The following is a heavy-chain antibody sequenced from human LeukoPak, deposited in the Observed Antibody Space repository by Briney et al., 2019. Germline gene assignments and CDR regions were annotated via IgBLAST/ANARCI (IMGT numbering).Heavy chain of an antibody. Sequence: PSETLSLTCTVSGGSVSSGSYYWSWIRQPPGKGLEWIGYIYYSGSTNYNPSLKSRVTIPVDTSKNQFSLKLSSVTAADTAVYYCASSQWLAYYFDYWGQGTLVTVSS. CDR1: GGSVSSGSYY. J-gene: IGHJ4*02. D-gene: IGHD6-19*01. V-gene: IGHV4-61*01. CDR3: ASSQWLAYYFDY. CDR2: IYYSGST.